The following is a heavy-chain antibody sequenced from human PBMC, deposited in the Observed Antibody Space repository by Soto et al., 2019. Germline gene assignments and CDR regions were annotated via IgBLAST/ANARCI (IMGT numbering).Heavy chain of an antibody. J-gene: IGHJ4*02. V-gene: IGHV3-23*01. Sequence: EVQLLESGGGLVQPGGSLRLSCAASGITISNYPMSWVRQAPGKGLDWVSGISGSGDRTYYADSAKGRFTISKDISRNSLSMQLDSLGVEDTAVYFCMKDDGGYPSTAPHWGQGTLVTVSS. D-gene: IGHD3-22*01. CDR1: GITISNYP. CDR3: MKDDGGYPSTAPH. CDR2: ISGSGDRT.